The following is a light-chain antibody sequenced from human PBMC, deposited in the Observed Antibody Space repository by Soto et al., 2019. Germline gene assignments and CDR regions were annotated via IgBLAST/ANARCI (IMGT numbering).Light chain of an antibody. CDR3: QNYNSDPKT. CDR1: QGISNS. V-gene: IGKV1-27*01. Sequence: DIQMTQSPSSLSASVGDRVTITCRARQGISNSLAWYQQKPGKVPKLLIYAASTLQSGVPSRFSGSGSGTDFTLTISSLQPEDVVTYYCQNYNSDPKTCGQGTKVEIK. J-gene: IGKJ1*01. CDR2: AAS.